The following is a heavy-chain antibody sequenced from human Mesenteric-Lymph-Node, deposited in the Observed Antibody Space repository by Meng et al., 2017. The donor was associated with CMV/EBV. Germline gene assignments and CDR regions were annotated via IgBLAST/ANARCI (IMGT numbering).Heavy chain of an antibody. J-gene: IGHJ5*02. D-gene: IGHD2-2*01. CDR2: ISAYNGNT. CDR1: GYTVTSYG. Sequence: KASGYTVTSYGISWVRQAPGQGLEWMGWISAYNGNTNYAQKLQGRVTMTTDTSTSTAYMELRSLRSDDTAVYYCARARPAAGGWFDPWGQGTLVTVSS. V-gene: IGHV1-18*01. CDR3: ARARPAAGGWFDP.